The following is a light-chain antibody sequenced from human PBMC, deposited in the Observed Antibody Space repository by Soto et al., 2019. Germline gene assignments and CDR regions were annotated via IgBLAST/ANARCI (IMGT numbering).Light chain of an antibody. Sequence: DSLMTQSPDSLAVSLGERATINCKSSQNNKNYLAWYQQKTGQPPKLLIDWASTRASGVPDRFSGSGSGTDFTLTISSLQAEDVGIYYCQDYYSSWTFGQGTKVDIK. CDR1: QNNKNY. CDR3: QDYYSSWT. CDR2: WAS. V-gene: IGKV4-1*01. J-gene: IGKJ1*01.